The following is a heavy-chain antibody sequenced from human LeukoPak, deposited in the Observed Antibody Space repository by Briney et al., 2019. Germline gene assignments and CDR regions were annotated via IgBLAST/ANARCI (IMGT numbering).Heavy chain of an antibody. J-gene: IGHJ4*02. Sequence: ASVTVSCKASGGTFSSYAISWVRQAPGQGLEWMGGIIPIFGTANYAQKFQGRVTITADESTSTAYMELSSLRSEDTAVYYCARRNYYDSSGYYDIDYWGQGTLVTVSS. CDR2: IIPIFGTA. CDR3: ARRNYYDSSGYYDIDY. V-gene: IGHV1-69*13. CDR1: GGTFSSYA. D-gene: IGHD3-22*01.